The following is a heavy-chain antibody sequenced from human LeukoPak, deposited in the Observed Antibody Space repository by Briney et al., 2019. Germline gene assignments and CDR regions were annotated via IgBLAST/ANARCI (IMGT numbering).Heavy chain of an antibody. CDR1: GFTFSSYA. J-gene: IGHJ4*02. Sequence: GGSLRLSCAASGFTFSSYAMHWVRQAPGKGLEWVSSISSSSSYIYYADSVKGRFTSSRDSAKNSRDLQMKSLRAEDTAVYYCSRDSGPPRERHCRGGNCYIDYWGQGTLVTVSS. CDR2: ISSSSSYI. CDR3: SRDSGPPRERHCRGGNCYIDY. V-gene: IGHV3-21*01. D-gene: IGHD2-15*01.